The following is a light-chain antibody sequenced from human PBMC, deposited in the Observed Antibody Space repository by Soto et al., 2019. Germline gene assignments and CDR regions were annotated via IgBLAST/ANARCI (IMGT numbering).Light chain of an antibody. J-gene: IGKJ4*01. CDR1: QGIGND. V-gene: IGKV1-6*01. CDR2: AAS. Sequence: AIQMTQSPSSLSVSVGDRVTITCRASQGIGNDVGWYQQKPGKAPKLLIYAASSLQSGVPSRFSGRRSGTDFTLTISILQPEDFATYYCLQDHNYPLTFGGGTKIEIK. CDR3: LQDHNYPLT.